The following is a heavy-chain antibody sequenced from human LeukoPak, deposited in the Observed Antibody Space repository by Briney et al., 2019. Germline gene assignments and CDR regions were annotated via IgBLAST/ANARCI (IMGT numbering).Heavy chain of an antibody. Sequence: SETLSLTCAVYGGSFSGYYWSWIRQPPGKELEWIGYFFYSGSTNYNPSLKSRVTISVDTSKNQFSLKLTSVTAADTAVYYCARGICPNGVCSFHPFDYWGQGTLVTVSS. CDR3: ARGICPNGVCSFHPFDY. CDR1: GGSFSGYY. J-gene: IGHJ4*02. V-gene: IGHV4-59*01. D-gene: IGHD2-8*01. CDR2: FFYSGST.